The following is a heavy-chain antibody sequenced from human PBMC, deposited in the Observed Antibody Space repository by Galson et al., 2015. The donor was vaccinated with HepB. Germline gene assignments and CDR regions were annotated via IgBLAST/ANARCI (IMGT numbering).Heavy chain of an antibody. J-gene: IGHJ4*02. V-gene: IGHV3-7*01. CDR3: ARYSSGNYGDY. CDR2: IKHDGSEK. D-gene: IGHD1-26*01. Sequence: SLRLSCAASGFTFSRYWMSWVRQAPGKGLEWVANIKHDGSEKYYVDSVKGRFTISRDNAKNSLYLQVNSLRAEDTAVYYCARYSSGNYGDYWGQGTLVPVSS. CDR1: GFTFSRYW.